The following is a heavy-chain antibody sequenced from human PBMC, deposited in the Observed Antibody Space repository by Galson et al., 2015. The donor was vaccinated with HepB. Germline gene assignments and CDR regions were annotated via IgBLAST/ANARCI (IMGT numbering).Heavy chain of an antibody. V-gene: IGHV3-23*01. CDR1: GFTFSSYA. CDR3: AKDLGVRGEYYYYGMDV. CDR2: IGSDGSST. J-gene: IGHJ6*02. D-gene: IGHD3-10*01. Sequence: SLRLSCAASGFTFSSYAMSWVRQAPGKGLEWVSAIGSDGSSTFYADSVKGRSTISRDNSRNTLYLQMNRLRAEDTAIYYCAKDLGVRGEYYYYGMDVWGQGATVTVSS.